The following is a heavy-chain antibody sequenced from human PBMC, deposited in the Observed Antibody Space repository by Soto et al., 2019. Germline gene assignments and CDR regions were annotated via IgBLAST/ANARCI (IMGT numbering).Heavy chain of an antibody. CDR2: VYYAGTT. V-gene: IGHV4-59*01. CDR3: ARGHYYDSSVLFDF. CDR1: GDAIRSDP. D-gene: IGHD3-22*01. Sequence: PSETLSLTCTVSGDAIRSDPWNWIRQTPGKGLEWIGYVYYAGTTKYNPSVKSRVTIVVDRSKNQFSLKLASVTPEDTAVYFCARGHYYDSSVLFDFWGQGSLVTV. J-gene: IGHJ4*02.